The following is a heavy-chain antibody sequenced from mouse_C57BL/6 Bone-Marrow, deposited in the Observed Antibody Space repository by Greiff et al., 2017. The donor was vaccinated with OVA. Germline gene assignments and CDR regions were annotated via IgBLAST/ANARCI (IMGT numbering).Heavy chain of an antibody. Sequence: QVQLQQPGAELVRPGSSVKLSCKASGYTFTSYWMHWVKQRPIQGLEWIGNIDPSDSETHYNQKFKDKATLTVDKSSSTAYMQLSSLTSEDFAVYYCAREDSSGYVEDYWGQGTTLTVSS. CDR1: GYTFTSYW. J-gene: IGHJ2*01. D-gene: IGHD3-2*02. V-gene: IGHV1-52*01. CDR2: IDPSDSET. CDR3: AREDSSGYVEDY.